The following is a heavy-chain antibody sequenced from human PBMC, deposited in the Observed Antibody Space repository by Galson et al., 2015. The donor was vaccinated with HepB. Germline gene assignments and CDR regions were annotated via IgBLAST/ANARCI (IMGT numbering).Heavy chain of an antibody. V-gene: IGHV1-69*13. CDR2: IIPIFGTA. J-gene: IGHJ2*01. CDR3: ARTTDYSNYVGQWYFDL. Sequence: SVKVSCKASGGSFSSYALSWVRQAPGQGLEWMGGIIPIFGTANYAQEFQGRATITADESTNTNYLELSSLRFEDTAVYYCARTTDYSNYVGQWYFDLWGRGTLVTVSS. CDR1: GGSFSSYA. D-gene: IGHD4-11*01.